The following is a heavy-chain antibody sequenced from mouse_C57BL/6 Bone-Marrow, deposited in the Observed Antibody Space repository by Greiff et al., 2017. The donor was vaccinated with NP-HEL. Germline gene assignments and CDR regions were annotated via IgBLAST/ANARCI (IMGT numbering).Heavy chain of an antibody. Sequence: QVQLQQSGAELARPGASVKLSCKASGYTFTSYGISWVKQRTGQGLEWIGEIYPRSGNTYYNEKFKGKATLTADKSSSTAYMELRSLTSEDSVVYFCARSGTTVVAHWYFDVWGTGTTVTVSS. J-gene: IGHJ1*03. CDR3: ARSGTTVVAHWYFDV. CDR2: IYPRSGNT. D-gene: IGHD1-1*01. V-gene: IGHV1-81*01. CDR1: GYTFTSYG.